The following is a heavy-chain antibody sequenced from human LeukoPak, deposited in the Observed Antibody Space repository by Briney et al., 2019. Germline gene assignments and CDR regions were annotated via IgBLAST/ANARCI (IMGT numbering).Heavy chain of an antibody. CDR3: ARLMYYDILTGVSPFDY. Sequence: GESLKISCKGSGYSFTSYWIGWVRQMPGKGLEWMGIIYPGDSDTRYSPSFQGQVTISADKSISTAYLQWSSLKASDTAMYYCARLMYYDILTGVSPFDYWGQGTLVTVSS. CDR2: IYPGDSDT. V-gene: IGHV5-51*01. D-gene: IGHD3-9*01. J-gene: IGHJ4*02. CDR1: GYSFTSYW.